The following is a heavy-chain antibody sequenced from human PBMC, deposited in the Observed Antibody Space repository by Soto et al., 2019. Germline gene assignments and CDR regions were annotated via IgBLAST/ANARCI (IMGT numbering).Heavy chain of an antibody. CDR1: GGSISSYY. Sequence: SETLSLTCTVSGGSISSYYWSWIRQPPGKGLEWIGYIYYSGSTNYNPSLKSRVTISVDTSKNQFSLKLSSVTAADTAVYYCARSSDGYSYGLGDYWGQGTLVTSPQ. V-gene: IGHV4-59*01. D-gene: IGHD5-18*01. J-gene: IGHJ4*02. CDR3: ARSSDGYSYGLGDY. CDR2: IYYSGST.